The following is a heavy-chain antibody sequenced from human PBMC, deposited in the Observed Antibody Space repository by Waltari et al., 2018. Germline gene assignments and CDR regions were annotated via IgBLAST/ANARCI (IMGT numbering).Heavy chain of an antibody. CDR2: NNWNVCSR. V-gene: IGHV3-9*01. J-gene: IGHJ3*02. Sequence: EVQLVESGGGLVQPGRSLRLSCAASGFTFDDFAMHWVRQAPGKGLEWVSGNNWNVCSRGKWDSVKGRFTISRDNARNSLYLQMNRLTTEDTAVYYCAKKNDEVFDRNGLVYDAFDMWGQGTMVTVSS. CDR1: GFTFDDFA. CDR3: AKKNDEVFDRNGLVYDAFDM. D-gene: IGHD3-22*01.